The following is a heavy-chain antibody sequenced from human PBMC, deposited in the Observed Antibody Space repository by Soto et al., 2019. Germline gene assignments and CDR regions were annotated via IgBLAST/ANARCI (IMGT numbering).Heavy chain of an antibody. Sequence: QVQLVQSWAEVKKPGSSVKVSCRASGGTFSSSAINWVRQAPGQGLEWMGEITPVFVTANYAQKFLGRVTLTADASTSTAYMALRRLRSDDTAVSYCARDGSNRPPENRHFDIWGKGTMVTVSS. D-gene: IGHD5-12*01. CDR1: GGTFSSSA. CDR3: ARDGSNRPPENRHFDI. CDR2: ITPVFVTA. J-gene: IGHJ3*02. V-gene: IGHV1-69*01.